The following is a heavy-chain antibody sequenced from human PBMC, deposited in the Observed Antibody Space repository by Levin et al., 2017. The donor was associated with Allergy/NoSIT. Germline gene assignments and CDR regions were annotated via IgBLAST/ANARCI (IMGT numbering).Heavy chain of an antibody. D-gene: IGHD6-19*01. Sequence: PGGSLRLSCAASGFTFSSYAMSWVRQAPGKGLEWVSAISGSGGSTYYADSVKGRFTISRDNSKNTLYLQMNSVRAEDTAVYYCAKVGASGWFPPPDAFDIWGQGTMVTVSS. CDR3: AKVGASGWFPPPDAFDI. CDR1: GFTFSSYA. CDR2: ISGSGGST. J-gene: IGHJ3*02. V-gene: IGHV3-23*01.